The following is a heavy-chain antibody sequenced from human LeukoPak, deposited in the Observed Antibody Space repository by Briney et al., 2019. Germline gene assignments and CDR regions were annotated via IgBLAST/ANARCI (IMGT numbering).Heavy chain of an antibody. V-gene: IGHV3-23*01. D-gene: IGHD4-11*01. CDR3: TKEHDYSNLAEDY. Sequence: GGSLRLSCAASGLTFSIYAMTWVRQAPGRGLEWVSTIVASGSGTVYADSVKGRFTISRDNSYNTLYLQMSSLRAEDTAVYYCTKEHDYSNLAEDYWGQGTLVTVSS. CDR1: GLTFSIYA. J-gene: IGHJ4*02. CDR2: IVASGSGT.